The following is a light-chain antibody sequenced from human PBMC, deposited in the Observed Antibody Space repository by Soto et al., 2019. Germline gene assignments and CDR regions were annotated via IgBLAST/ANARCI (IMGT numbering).Light chain of an antibody. CDR2: EDT. V-gene: IGLV2-23*01. CDR1: SSDVGSYDL. J-gene: IGLJ1*01. Sequence: QSALTQPASVSGSPGQSITISCTGNSSDVGSYDLVSWYQQPPGKAPKLMIYEDTKRPSGISTRFSGSKSGNAASLTISGLQAEDEADYYCCSYAGSGTFVFGTGTKVTVL. CDR3: CSYAGSGTFV.